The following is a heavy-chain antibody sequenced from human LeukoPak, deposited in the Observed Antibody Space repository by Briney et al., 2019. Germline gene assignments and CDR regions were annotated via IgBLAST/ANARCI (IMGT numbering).Heavy chain of an antibody. CDR2: IHYSGST. J-gene: IGHJ6*02. D-gene: IGHD2-2*01. Sequence: SETLSLTCTVSGGSISGYYWTWIRQSPGKGLEWIGYIHYSGSTNYNPSLKSRVTISLDTSKSQFSLKLSSVTAADTAVYYCARADGTNYYYYGMAVWGQGTTVTVSS. CDR3: ARADGTNYYYYGMAV. CDR1: GGSISGYY. V-gene: IGHV4-59*01.